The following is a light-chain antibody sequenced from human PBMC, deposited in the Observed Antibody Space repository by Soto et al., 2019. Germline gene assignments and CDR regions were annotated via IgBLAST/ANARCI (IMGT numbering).Light chain of an antibody. J-gene: IGKJ2*01. CDR1: QSVSSY. Sequence: EIVLTQSPATLSLSPGERATLSCRASQSVSSYLAWYQQKPGQAPRLLIYDASNRATGIPARFSGSGSGTDFTLTISSLEPEDFAVYYCQHYNSRFMFTFGQGTKVDIK. CDR3: QHYNSRFMFT. V-gene: IGKV3-11*01. CDR2: DAS.